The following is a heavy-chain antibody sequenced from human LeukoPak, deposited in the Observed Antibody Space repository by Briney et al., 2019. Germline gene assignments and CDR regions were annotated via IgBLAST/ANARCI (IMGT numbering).Heavy chain of an antibody. CDR1: GGSISPYY. CDR3: ARAETLAATYFDF. D-gene: IGHD6-25*01. V-gene: IGHV4-59*01. CDR2: IFHSGIT. Sequence: SETLSLTCSVSGGSISPYYWSWFRQPPGKGLEWIGYIFHSGITTYNPSLKSRVTISLDSSENQFFLRLTSVTAADTAMYYCARAETLAATYFDFWGQGSVVTVSS. J-gene: IGHJ4*02.